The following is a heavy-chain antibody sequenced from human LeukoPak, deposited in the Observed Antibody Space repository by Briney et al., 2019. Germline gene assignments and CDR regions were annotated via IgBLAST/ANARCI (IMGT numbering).Heavy chain of an antibody. J-gene: IGHJ4*02. CDR2: IYHSGST. D-gene: IGHD3-3*01. V-gene: IGHV4-30-2*01. CDR1: GGSISSGGYY. Sequence: SQTLSLTCTVSGGSISSGGYYWSRIRQPPGKSLEWIGYIYHSGSTYYNPSLKSRVTISVDRSKNQFSLKLSSVTAADTAVYYCARDARHYDFWSAHLDYWGQGTLVTVSS. CDR3: ARDARHYDFWSAHLDY.